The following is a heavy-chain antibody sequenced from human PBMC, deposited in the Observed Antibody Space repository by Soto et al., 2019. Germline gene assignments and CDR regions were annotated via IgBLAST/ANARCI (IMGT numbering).Heavy chain of an antibody. J-gene: IGHJ6*02. CDR2: IYYSGES. CDR1: GDSISRYY. D-gene: IGHD3-10*01. V-gene: IGHV4-59*01. CDR3: AIDQRGEFLKGSGIAV. Sequence: QVQLQESGPGLVKPSETLSLTCTVSGDSISRYYWSWIRLSPGKGLEWIGCIYYSGESNYNPSVTSLVTISVDRNKNQFSLKLSSVTAAETAVYSCAIDQRGEFLKGSGIAVWGQGTTVTVSS.